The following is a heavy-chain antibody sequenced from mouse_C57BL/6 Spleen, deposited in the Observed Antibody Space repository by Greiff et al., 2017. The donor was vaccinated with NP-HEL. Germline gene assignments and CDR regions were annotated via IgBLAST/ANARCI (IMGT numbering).Heavy chain of an antibody. D-gene: IGHD2-5*01. CDR3: VSLSNWFAY. V-gene: IGHV10-1*01. Sequence: EVMLVESGGGLVQPKGSLKLSCAASGFSFNTYAMNWVRQAPGKGLEWVARIRSKSNNYATYYADSVKDRFTISRDDSESMLYLQMNNLKTEDTAMYYCVSLSNWFAYWGQGTLVTVSA. J-gene: IGHJ3*01. CDR2: IRSKSNNYAT. CDR1: GFSFNTYA.